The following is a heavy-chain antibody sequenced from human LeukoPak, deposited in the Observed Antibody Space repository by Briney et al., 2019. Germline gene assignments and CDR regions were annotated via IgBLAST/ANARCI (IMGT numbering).Heavy chain of an antibody. D-gene: IGHD1-26*01. V-gene: IGHV3-30*14. CDR3: ARDSRSSPLGY. CDR2: ISYDGSNK. Sequence: PGGSLRLSCAASGFTFSSYAMHWVRQAPGKGLEWVAVISYDGSNKYYADSVKGRFTISRDNSKNTLYLQMNSLRAEDTAVYYCARDSRSSPLGYWGQGTLVTVSS. CDR1: GFTFSSYA. J-gene: IGHJ4*02.